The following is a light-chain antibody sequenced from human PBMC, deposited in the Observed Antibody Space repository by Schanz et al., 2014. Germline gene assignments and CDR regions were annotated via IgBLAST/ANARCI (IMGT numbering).Light chain of an antibody. Sequence: QSALTQPASVSGSPGQSITISCTGTSSDIGRYNYVSWYQHHPGKAPKLLIYDVTKRPSGVPDRFSGSKSGNTASLTISGLQAEDEADYYCAVWDDSLNGYVFGTGTKLTVL. CDR2: DVT. V-gene: IGLV2-14*01. CDR3: AVWDDSLNGYV. J-gene: IGLJ1*01. CDR1: SSDIGRYNY.